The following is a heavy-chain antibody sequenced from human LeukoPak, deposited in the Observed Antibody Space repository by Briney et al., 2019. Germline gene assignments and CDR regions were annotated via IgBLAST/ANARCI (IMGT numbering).Heavy chain of an antibody. CDR1: GFTFSNAW. J-gene: IGHJ5*02. D-gene: IGHD3-10*01. CDR2: IKSKTDGGTT. CDR3: AKDQRGNYYGSGSQNWFDP. V-gene: IGHV3-15*01. Sequence: GGSLRLSCAASGFTFSNAWMSWVRQAPGKGLEWVGRIKSKTDGGTTDYAAPVKGRFTISRDDSKNTLYLQMNSLRAEDTAVYYCAKDQRGNYYGSGSQNWFDPWGQGTLVTVSS.